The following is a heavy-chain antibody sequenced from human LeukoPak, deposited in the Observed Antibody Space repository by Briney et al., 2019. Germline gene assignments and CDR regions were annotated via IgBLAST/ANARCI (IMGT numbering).Heavy chain of an antibody. CDR1: GFTFSSYA. CDR3: AKGSCYDSSGSFYFDY. CDR2: ISGSGDNT. D-gene: IGHD3-22*01. J-gene: IGHJ4*02. Sequence: GGSLRLSCAASGFTFSSYAMSWVRQAPGKGLEWVSGISGSGDNTYYADSVKGRFTISRDNSKNTLYVQVNSLGTEDAAAYYCAKGSCYDSSGSFYFDYWGQGTLVTVSS. V-gene: IGHV3-23*01.